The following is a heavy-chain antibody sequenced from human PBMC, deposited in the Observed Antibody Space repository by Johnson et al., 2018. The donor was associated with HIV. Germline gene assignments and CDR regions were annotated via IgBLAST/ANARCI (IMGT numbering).Heavy chain of an antibody. CDR3: GREDWVGAFES. J-gene: IGHJ3*02. V-gene: IGHV3-7*05. Sequence: VQLVESGGGVVQPGRSLRLSCAASGFTFDDYGMSWVRQAPGKGLEWVANINQDGTEKYYVDFVKGRFTISRDNARNSLFLQVKSLGVEDTAVYYCGREDWVGAFESWGQGTMVTVSS. D-gene: IGHD3/OR15-3a*01. CDR2: INQDGTEK. CDR1: GFTFDDYG.